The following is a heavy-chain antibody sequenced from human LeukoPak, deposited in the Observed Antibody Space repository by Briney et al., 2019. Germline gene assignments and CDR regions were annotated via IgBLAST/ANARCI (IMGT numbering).Heavy chain of an antibody. Sequence: PGGSLRLSCAASGFTFSNYGMSWVRQAPGKGLEWVSTSRGSGGSTYYADSVKGRFTISRDNAKNSLYLQMNSLRAEDTAVYYCAIHFDLLTVSHYIDYWGQGTLVTVSS. CDR3: AIHFDLLTVSHYIDY. CDR1: GFTFSNYG. CDR2: SRGSGGST. D-gene: IGHD3-9*01. J-gene: IGHJ4*02. V-gene: IGHV3-23*01.